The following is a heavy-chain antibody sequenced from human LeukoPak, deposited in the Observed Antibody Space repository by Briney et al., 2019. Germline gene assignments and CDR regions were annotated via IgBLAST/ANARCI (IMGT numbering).Heavy chain of an antibody. J-gene: IGHJ6*02. CDR1: GGSIGSYY. CDR3: ARTPNYGSGSHYYYYYGMDV. D-gene: IGHD3-10*01. CDR2: IYYSGST. V-gene: IGHV4-59*08. Sequence: PSETLSLTCTVSGGSIGSYYWSWIRQPPGKGLEWIGYIYYSGSTNYNPSLKSRVTISVDTSKNQFSLKLSSVTAADTAVYYCARTPNYGSGSHYYYYYGMDVWGQGTTVTVSS.